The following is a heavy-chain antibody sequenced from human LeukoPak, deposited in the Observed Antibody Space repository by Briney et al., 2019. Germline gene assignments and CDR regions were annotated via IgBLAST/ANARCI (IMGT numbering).Heavy chain of an antibody. CDR3: AKPGRGSSWTGGPWYFDL. D-gene: IGHD6-13*01. J-gene: IGHJ2*01. V-gene: IGHV3-9*01. CDR2: ISWNSGSI. CDR1: GFTFDDYA. Sequence: SGGSLRLSCAASGFTFDDYAMHWVRQAPGKGLEWVSGISWNSGSIGYADSVKGRFTISRDNAKNSLYLQMNSLRAEDTALYYCAKPGRGSSWTGGPWYFDLWGRGTLVTVSS.